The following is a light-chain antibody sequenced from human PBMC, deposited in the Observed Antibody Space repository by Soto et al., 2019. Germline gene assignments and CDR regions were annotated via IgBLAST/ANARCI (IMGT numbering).Light chain of an antibody. Sequence: QSALTQPASVSGSPGQSISISCTGTSSDVGYYNYVSWYQQHPGKAPKLIIYDVTNRPSGVSNRFSGSKSGNTASLTISGLQAEDEADYYCSSNTMNSTLIFGGGTKLTVL. CDR3: SSNTMNSTLI. CDR1: SSDVGYYNY. V-gene: IGLV2-14*01. J-gene: IGLJ2*01. CDR2: DVT.